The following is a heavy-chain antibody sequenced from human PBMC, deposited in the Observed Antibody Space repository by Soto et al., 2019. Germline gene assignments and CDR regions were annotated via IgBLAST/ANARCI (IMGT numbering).Heavy chain of an antibody. J-gene: IGHJ5*02. V-gene: IGHV3-23*01. CDR1: GFTFSRYA. D-gene: IGHD2-15*01. CDR3: ARDRVVGPWFDP. Sequence: GGSLRLSCAASGFTFSRYAMNWVRQAPGKGLEWVSVISGSGDSTYYADSVEGRFTISRDNSKNTLYLQMNSLRAEDTAVYYCARDRVVGPWFDPWGQGTLVTVSS. CDR2: ISGSGDST.